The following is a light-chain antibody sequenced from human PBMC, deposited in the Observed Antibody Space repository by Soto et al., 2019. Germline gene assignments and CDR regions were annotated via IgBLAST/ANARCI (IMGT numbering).Light chain of an antibody. CDR3: QQYSDWPYT. V-gene: IGKV3-15*01. Sequence: EIVMTQSPATLSVSPGERATLSCGASQSVSSTLAWYHQKPGRSPRLLIYGASTRATGIPARFSGSGSGTEFTLAISSLQSEDFAVYYCQQYSDWPYTFGQGTKLEIK. J-gene: IGKJ2*01. CDR2: GAS. CDR1: QSVSST.